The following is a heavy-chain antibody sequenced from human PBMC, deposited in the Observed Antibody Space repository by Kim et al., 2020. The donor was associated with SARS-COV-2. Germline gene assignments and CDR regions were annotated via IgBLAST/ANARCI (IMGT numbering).Heavy chain of an antibody. CDR3: AGGSGNQWVNWFHP. Sequence: SETLSLTCNVSGGPISSYYWNWIRQSPGKGLEWIGYIYSSGTTNYNPSLKSRVTISVDTSKNQFSLKLTSVTAADTAFYCCAGGSGNQWVNWFHPWGQGTLVTVS. J-gene: IGHJ5*02. CDR1: GGPISSYY. CDR2: IYSSGTT. D-gene: IGHD3-10*01. V-gene: IGHV4-59*01.